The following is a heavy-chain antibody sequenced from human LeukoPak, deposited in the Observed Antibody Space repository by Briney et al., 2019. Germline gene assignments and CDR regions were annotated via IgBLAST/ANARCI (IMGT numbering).Heavy chain of an antibody. CDR3: AKDPHSGSSY. Sequence: PGGSLRLSCAASGFTFSSYGMHWVRQAPGKGLEWVAVISYDGSNKYYADSVKGRFTISRDNSKNTLYLQMNSLRAEDTAVYYCAKDPHSGSSYWGQGTLVTVSS. J-gene: IGHJ4*02. V-gene: IGHV3-30*18. CDR2: ISYDGSNK. CDR1: GFTFSSYG. D-gene: IGHD1-26*01.